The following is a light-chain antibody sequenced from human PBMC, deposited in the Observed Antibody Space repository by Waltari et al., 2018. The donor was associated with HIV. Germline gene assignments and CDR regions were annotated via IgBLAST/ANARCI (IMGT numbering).Light chain of an antibody. V-gene: IGKV1-9*01. CDR1: QGIVRY. Sequence: DIQLTQSPSFLSASVGDRVTITCRASQGIVRYLAWYQRKPGKAPELLVHGTSTLQTGVPSRFSGSGNGTEFTLTISSRQPEDFATYYCQHLSSYPLFGPGTTMDVK. J-gene: IGKJ3*01. CDR3: QHLSSYPL. CDR2: GTS.